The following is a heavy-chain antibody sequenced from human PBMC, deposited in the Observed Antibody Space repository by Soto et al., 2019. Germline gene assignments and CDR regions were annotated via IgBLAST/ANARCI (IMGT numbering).Heavy chain of an antibody. CDR1: GGTFSSYT. CDR2: IIPILGIA. Sequence: SVKVSCKASGGTFSSYTISWVQQAPGQGLEWMGRIIPILGIANYAQKFQGRVTITADKSTSTAYIELSSLRSEDTAVYYCARSVGYCSGGSCSYFDYWGQGTLVTVSS. V-gene: IGHV1-69*02. CDR3: ARSVGYCSGGSCSYFDY. J-gene: IGHJ4*02. D-gene: IGHD2-15*01.